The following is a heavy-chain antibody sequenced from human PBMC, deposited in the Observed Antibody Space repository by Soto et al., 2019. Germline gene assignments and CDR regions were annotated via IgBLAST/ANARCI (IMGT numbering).Heavy chain of an antibody. D-gene: IGHD6-13*01. CDR2: IFSNDEK. V-gene: IGHV2-26*01. CDR3: ASTYTTSWYWFDP. J-gene: IGHJ5*02. CDR1: GFSLSNAGLG. Sequence: QVTVKESGPVLVKPTETLTLTCTVSGFSLSNAGLGVSWIRQPPGKALEWLAHIFSNDEKSYSTSLKSRLTISNNTSKSQVVLNMTNMDPVDTPTYYCASTYTTSWYWFDPWGQGTLVTVSS.